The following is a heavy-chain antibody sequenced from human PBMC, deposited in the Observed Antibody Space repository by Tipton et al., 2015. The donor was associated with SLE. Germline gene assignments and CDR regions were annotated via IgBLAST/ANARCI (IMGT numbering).Heavy chain of an antibody. D-gene: IGHD6-13*01. CDR1: GYSISSGYY. CDR2: IYHSGST. J-gene: IGHJ4*02. CDR3: ASEGEGVYLDF. Sequence: GLVKPSETLSLTCTVSGYSISSGYYWGWIRQPPGKGLEWIGRIYHSGSTYYNPSLKSRVTISVDTSKNQFSLKLSSVTAADTAVYYCASEGEGVYLDFWGQGTLVTVSS. V-gene: IGHV4-38-2*02.